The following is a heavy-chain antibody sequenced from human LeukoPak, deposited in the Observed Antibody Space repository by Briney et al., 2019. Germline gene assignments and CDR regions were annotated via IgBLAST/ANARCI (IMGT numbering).Heavy chain of an antibody. CDR3: ARGLYYYDSSGYYGYFDY. CDR1: GASISTYY. V-gene: IGHV4-59*01. J-gene: IGHJ4*02. Sequence: SETLSLTCTVSGASISTYYWSWIRRPPGKGLECIGYIYYSGSTNYSPSLKSRVTISVDTSKNQFSLKLTSVTAADTAVYYCARGLYYYDSSGYYGYFDYWGQGTLVTVSS. D-gene: IGHD3-22*01. CDR2: IYYSGST.